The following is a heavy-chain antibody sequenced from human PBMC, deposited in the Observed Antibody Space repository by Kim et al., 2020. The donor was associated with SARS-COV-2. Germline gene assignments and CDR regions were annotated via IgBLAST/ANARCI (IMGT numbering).Heavy chain of an antibody. CDR3: ARDSSEMATIKGAYYFDY. CDR1: GFTFSSYG. J-gene: IGHJ4*02. D-gene: IGHD5-12*01. Sequence: GGSLRLSCAASGFTFSSYGMHWVRQAPGKGLEWVAVIWYDGSNKYYADSVKGRFTISRDNSKNTLYLQMNSLRAEDTAVYYCARDSSEMATIKGAYYFDYWGQGTLVTVSS. V-gene: IGHV3-33*01. CDR2: IWYDGSNK.